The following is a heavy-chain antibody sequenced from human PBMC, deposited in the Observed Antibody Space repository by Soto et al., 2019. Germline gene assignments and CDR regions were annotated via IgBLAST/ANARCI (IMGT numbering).Heavy chain of an antibody. J-gene: IGHJ3*02. CDR2: INAGNGYT. Sequence: QVQLVQSGAEVKKPGAAVKVSCKASVYPFTSYAMHWVRQAPGQRLEWMGWINAGNGYTKYSQKFQGRVTITRDTSATTAYMELSSLRSEDTAVYYCASWIFEALYAFDIWGQGTMVTVSS. V-gene: IGHV1-3*01. D-gene: IGHD3-3*01. CDR3: ASWIFEALYAFDI. CDR1: VYPFTSYA.